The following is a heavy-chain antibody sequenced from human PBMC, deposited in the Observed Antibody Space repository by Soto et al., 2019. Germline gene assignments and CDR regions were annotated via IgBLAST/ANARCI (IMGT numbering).Heavy chain of an antibody. J-gene: IGHJ2*01. CDR1: GFTFSTYT. V-gene: IGHV3-21*01. Sequence: EVQLVESGGGLLKPGGSLRLSCAASGFTFSTYTMNWVRQAPGKGLEWVSSISSTSTYIYYADSVKGRFTVSRDNAKNSLYLQMNSLRAEDTAVYFCPRKYYGDTYWYFDLWGRGTLVTVSS. CDR2: ISSTSTYI. CDR3: PRKYYGDTYWYFDL. D-gene: IGHD4-17*01.